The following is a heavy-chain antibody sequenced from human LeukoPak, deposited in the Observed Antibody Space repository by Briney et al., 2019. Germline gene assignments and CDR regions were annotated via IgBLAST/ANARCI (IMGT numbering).Heavy chain of an antibody. Sequence: PVASLTVSCKASGGTFSSYAISWVRQAPGQGLEWMGRIIPILGIANYAQKFHGRVTITADKSTSTDYMELSSLRSEDTAVYYCARDFSWTGDYYYYGMDVWGQGTTVTVSS. CDR2: IIPILGIA. V-gene: IGHV1-69*10. CDR3: ARDFSWTGDYYYYGMDV. D-gene: IGHD3/OR15-3a*01. J-gene: IGHJ6*02. CDR1: GGTFSSYA.